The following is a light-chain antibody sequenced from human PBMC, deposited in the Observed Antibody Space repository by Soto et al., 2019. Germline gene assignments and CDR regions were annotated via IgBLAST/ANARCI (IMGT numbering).Light chain of an antibody. CDR3: QQYGSSPMYT. Sequence: PGERATLSCRASQSVSSSYLAWYQQKPGQAPRLLIYGASSRATGIPDRFSGSGSGTDFTLTISRLEPEDFAVYYCQQYGSSPMYTFGQGTKLEIK. CDR2: GAS. CDR1: QSVSSSY. V-gene: IGKV3-20*01. J-gene: IGKJ2*01.